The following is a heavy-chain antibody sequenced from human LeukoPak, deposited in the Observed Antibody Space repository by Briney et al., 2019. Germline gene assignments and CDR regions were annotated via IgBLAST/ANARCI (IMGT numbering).Heavy chain of an antibody. CDR1: GYTFTSYD. J-gene: IGHJ6*02. D-gene: IGHD6-19*01. Sequence: ASVKVSCKASGYTFTSYDINWVRQATGQGLEWRGWMNPNSGNTGYAQKFQGRVTMTRNTSISTAYMELSSLRSEDTAVYCARFSSGWSFGYYYYGMDVWGQGTTVTVSS. V-gene: IGHV1-8*01. CDR3: ARFSSGWSFGYYYYGMDV. CDR2: MNPNSGNT.